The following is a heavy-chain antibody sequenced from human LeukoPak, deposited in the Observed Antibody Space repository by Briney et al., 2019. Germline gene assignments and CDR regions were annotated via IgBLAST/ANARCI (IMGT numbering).Heavy chain of an antibody. D-gene: IGHD2-15*01. J-gene: IGHJ4*02. CDR3: AREYWSGWPDY. CDR1: GFTFSSYA. CDR2: LSYDENNE. V-gene: IGHV3-30-3*01. Sequence: GGSLRLSCAASGFTFSSYAMSWVRQAPGKGLEWVAVLSYDENNEYYADSVKGRFTISRDNSKNTLYLQMNSLRGEDTAVYYCAREYWSGWPDYWGQGTLATVSS.